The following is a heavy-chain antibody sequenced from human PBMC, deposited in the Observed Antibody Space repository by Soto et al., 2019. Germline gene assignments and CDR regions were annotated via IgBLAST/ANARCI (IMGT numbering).Heavy chain of an antibody. D-gene: IGHD1-26*01. CDR1: GGTFSSYA. Sequence: SVKVSCKASGGTFSSYAISWVRQAPGQGLEWMGGIIPIFGTTNYARRFQGRVTITADKSTSTAYMELRSLRSEDTAVYYCARGTRSGSYYYYGMDVWGQGTTVTVSS. CDR3: ARGTRSGSYYYYGMDV. V-gene: IGHV1-69*06. CDR2: IIPIFGTT. J-gene: IGHJ6*02.